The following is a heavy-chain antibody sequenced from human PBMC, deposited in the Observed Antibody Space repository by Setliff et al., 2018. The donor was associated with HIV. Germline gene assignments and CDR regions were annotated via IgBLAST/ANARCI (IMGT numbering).Heavy chain of an antibody. CDR2: INTETGNP. Sequence: ASVKVSCKASGYIPTTFGISWVRQVPGQGLEWMGWINTETGNPMYAQGFKGRFVFSLDTSVSTAYLRISTLKTEDTAIYYCARVGSYWSTFDYWGQGALVTVSS. V-gene: IGHV7-4-1*02. CDR3: ARVGSYWSTFDY. D-gene: IGHD1-26*01. J-gene: IGHJ4*02. CDR1: GYIPTTFG.